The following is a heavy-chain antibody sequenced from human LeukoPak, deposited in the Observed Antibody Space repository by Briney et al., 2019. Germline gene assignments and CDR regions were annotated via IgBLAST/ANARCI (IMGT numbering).Heavy chain of an antibody. CDR3: ARGGYSYGTGYYMDV. CDR1: GGTFSSYA. J-gene: IGHJ6*03. V-gene: IGHV1-69*05. Sequence: SVKVSCKASGGTFSSYAISWVRQAPGQGLEWMGGIIPIFGTANYAQKFQGRVTITTDESTSTAYMELSSLRSEDTAVYYCARGGYSYGTGYYMDVWGKGTTVTVSS. D-gene: IGHD5-18*01. CDR2: IIPIFGTA.